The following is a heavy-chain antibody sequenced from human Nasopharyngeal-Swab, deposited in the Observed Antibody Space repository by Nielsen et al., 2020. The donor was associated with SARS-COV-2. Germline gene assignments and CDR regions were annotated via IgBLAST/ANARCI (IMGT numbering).Heavy chain of an antibody. V-gene: IGHV3-7*04. CDR1: GFPFRNHY. J-gene: IGHJ4*02. CDR2: VRQDAREQ. D-gene: IGHD7-27*01. CDR3: ARENWGKLDY. Sequence: GGSLRLSCAASGFPFRNHYITWVRQPPGKGLEWVANVRQDAREQFYADSVKGRFTISRDNAKNTVSLQMNSLRADDTAVYYCARENWGKLDYWGQGALVTVSS.